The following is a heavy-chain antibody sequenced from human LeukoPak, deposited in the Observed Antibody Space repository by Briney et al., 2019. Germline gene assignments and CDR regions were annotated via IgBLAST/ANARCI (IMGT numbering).Heavy chain of an antibody. CDR1: GGSISSGGYY. D-gene: IGHD6-6*01. J-gene: IGHJ4*02. CDR3: ARAKGEYSSSSALGGYIDY. V-gene: IGHV4-30-2*01. CDR2: LYHSGST. Sequence: SETLSLTCTVSGGSISSGGYYWSWIRQPPGKGLEWIGYLYHSGSTYYNPSLKSRVTISVDRSKNQFSLKLSSVTAADTAVYYCARAKGEYSSSSALGGYIDYWGQGTLVTVSS.